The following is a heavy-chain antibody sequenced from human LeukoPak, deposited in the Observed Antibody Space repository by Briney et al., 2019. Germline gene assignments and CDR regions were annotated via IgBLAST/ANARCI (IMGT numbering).Heavy chain of an antibody. Sequence: SETLSLTCTVSGGSISSYYWSWIRQPPGKGLEWIGYIYSGGSTNYNPSLKSRIIISVDTSKNQLSLKLNSVTAADTAVYYCARDDRGGNLGYWGQGTLVTVSS. CDR3: ARDDRGGNLGY. CDR2: IYSGGST. V-gene: IGHV4-59*01. J-gene: IGHJ4*02. CDR1: GGSISSYY. D-gene: IGHD3-16*01.